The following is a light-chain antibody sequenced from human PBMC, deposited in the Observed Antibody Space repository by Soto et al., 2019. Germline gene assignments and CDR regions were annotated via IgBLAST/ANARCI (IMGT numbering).Light chain of an antibody. J-gene: IGKJ4*01. V-gene: IGKV3-11*01. CDR2: DAS. CDR1: QSVSSY. Sequence: EIVLTQSPATLSLSPGERATLSCRASQSVSSYLAWYQQKPGQAPRLLIYDASNRATGIPARFSGSGSGTDFTLTISSLEPEDFAVYYCQQRSNWPPGDPTFCGGTKVEIK. CDR3: QQRSNWPPGDPT.